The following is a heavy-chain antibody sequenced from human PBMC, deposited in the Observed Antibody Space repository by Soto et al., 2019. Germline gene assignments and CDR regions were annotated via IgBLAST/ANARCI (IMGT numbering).Heavy chain of an antibody. J-gene: IGHJ6*02. V-gene: IGHV4-61*01. D-gene: IGHD3-10*01. CDR3: ARGFGTLVRAIIREYSGMDV. CDR1: GASVNTINYY. Sequence: SETLSVTSTVSGASVNTINYYCHWTRQAPGEGLEWIAYIYYTGSTDYNPSLKSRVTISIDTSKNQFSLSLSSVTAAHTAVFYCARGFGTLVRAIIREYSGMDVWGQGTTVTVSS. CDR2: IYYTGST.